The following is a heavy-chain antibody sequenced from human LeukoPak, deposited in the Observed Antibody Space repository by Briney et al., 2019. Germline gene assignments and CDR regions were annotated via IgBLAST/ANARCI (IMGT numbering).Heavy chain of an antibody. V-gene: IGHV1-2*02. CDR3: ATTRGNTGIYF. Sequence: ASVKVSCKASGYTFTGYYIDWVRQAPGQGLEWMGWINPSTGGRTYAQEFQGRVTMTRDTSINTAYMELSRLRSDDTAVYYCATTRGNTGIYFWGQGTLVTVSS. D-gene: IGHD1-26*01. J-gene: IGHJ4*02. CDR2: INPSTGGR. CDR1: GYTFTGYY.